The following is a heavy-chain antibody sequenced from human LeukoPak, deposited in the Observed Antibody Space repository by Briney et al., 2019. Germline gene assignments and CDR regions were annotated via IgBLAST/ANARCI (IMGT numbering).Heavy chain of an antibody. D-gene: IGHD2-2*03. CDR2: IFYSGST. CDR1: GDSISSSSYY. Sequence: SETLSLTCTVSGDSISSSSYYWDWLRQPPGKALQWIGSIFYSGSTSYNPSLRIRVTISVGTSKHQFSLNLRSVTAADTAVYYCARLWYDRFGYGIDYWGQGALVTVSS. CDR3: ARLWYDRFGYGIDY. J-gene: IGHJ4*02. V-gene: IGHV4-39*01.